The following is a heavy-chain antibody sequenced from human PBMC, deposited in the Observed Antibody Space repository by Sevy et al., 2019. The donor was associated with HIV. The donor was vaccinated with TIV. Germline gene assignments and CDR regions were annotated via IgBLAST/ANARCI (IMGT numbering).Heavy chain of an antibody. CDR3: AKDYEFGSGSLMGLFDY. V-gene: IGHV3-23*01. D-gene: IGHD3-10*01. CDR1: GFTFTNYA. J-gene: IGHJ4*02. CDR2: ISSSGGNT. Sequence: GGSLRLSCAASGFTFTNYAMTWVRQAPGKGLEWVSGISSSGGNTYYADSVKGRFTVSRDNSKNTLYLQMNSLRAEDTALYYCAKDYEFGSGSLMGLFDYWGQGTLVTVSS.